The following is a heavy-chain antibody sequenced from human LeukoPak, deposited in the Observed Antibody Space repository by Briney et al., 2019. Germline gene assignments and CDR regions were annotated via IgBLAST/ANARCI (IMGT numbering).Heavy chain of an antibody. CDR2: ISGSGGST. D-gene: IGHD1-26*01. J-gene: IGHJ4*02. CDR1: GFTFSSYS. Sequence: PGGSLRLSCAASGFTFSSYSMNWVRQAPGKGLEWVSAISGSGGSTYYADSVKGRFTISRDNSKNTLYLQMNSLRAEDTAVYYCAKYPGGSYLYYFDYWGQGTLATVSS. V-gene: IGHV3-23*01. CDR3: AKYPGGSYLYYFDY.